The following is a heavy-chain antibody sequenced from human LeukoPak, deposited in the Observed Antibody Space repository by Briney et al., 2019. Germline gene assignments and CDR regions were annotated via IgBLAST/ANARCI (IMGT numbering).Heavy chain of an antibody. D-gene: IGHD3-10*01. CDR2: ITHSGST. CDR3: ARGITMVRGVTRGNWFDP. V-gene: IGHV4-39*07. J-gene: IGHJ5*02. Sequence: SETLSLTCTVSGGSISSSSYYWSWIRQPPGKGLEWIGEITHSGSTNYNPSLKSRVTISVDTSKNQFSLKLSSVTAADTAVYYCARGITMVRGVTRGNWFDPWGQGTLVTVSS. CDR1: GGSISSSSYY.